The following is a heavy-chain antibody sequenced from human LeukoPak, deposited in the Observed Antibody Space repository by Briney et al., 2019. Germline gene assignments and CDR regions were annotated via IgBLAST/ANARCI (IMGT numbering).Heavy chain of an antibody. CDR3: ARDHTMVRGVNHGMDV. CDR2: ISAYNGNT. V-gene: IGHV1-18*04. D-gene: IGHD3-10*01. J-gene: IGHJ6*04. CDR1: GYTFTSYG. Sequence: ASVKVSCKASGYTFTSYGISWVRQAPGQGLEWMGWISAYNGNTNYAQKLQGRVTMTTDTSTSIAYMELRSLRSDDTAVYYCARDHTMVRGVNHGMDVWGKGTTVTVSS.